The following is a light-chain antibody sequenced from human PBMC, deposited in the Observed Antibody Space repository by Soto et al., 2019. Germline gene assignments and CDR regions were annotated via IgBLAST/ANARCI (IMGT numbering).Light chain of an antibody. CDR3: QQYNNWPGT. Sequence: EIVMTQSPATLSVSPGERATLSCRASQSVGSNLAWYQQKPGQAPRLLIYGASTRATGIPARFSGSGSGTEFTLTISSLQSKDFAVYYCQQYNNWPGTFGQGTKVDIK. J-gene: IGKJ1*01. CDR2: GAS. CDR1: QSVGSN. V-gene: IGKV3-15*01.